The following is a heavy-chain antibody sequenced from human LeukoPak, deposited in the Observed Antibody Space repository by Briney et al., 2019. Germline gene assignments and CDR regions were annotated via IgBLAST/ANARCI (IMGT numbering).Heavy chain of an antibody. CDR1: GGTFSSYT. Sequence: SVKVSCKASGGTFSSYTISWVRQAPGQGLEWMGRIIPILGIANYAQKFQGRVTITADKSTSTAYMELSSLRSEDTAVYYCARMSSGSYFGRYYYYGVDVWGQGTTVTVSS. CDR3: ARMSSGSYFGRYYYYGVDV. CDR2: IIPILGIA. V-gene: IGHV1-69*02. D-gene: IGHD3-10*01. J-gene: IGHJ6*02.